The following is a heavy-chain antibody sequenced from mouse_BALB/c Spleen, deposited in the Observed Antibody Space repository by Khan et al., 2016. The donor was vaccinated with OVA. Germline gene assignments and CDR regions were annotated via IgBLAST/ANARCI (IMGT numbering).Heavy chain of an antibody. D-gene: IGHD1-1*01. CDR3: ARSSPTVVAFDY. V-gene: IGHV1-76*01. Sequence: QVQLKQSGAELVRPGASVKLSCKTSGYIFTSYWIHWVKQRSGQGLEWIARIYPGTGSIYYHEKFKGKATLTADKSSSTAYMQLSSLKSEDSAVEFCARSSPTVVAFDYWGQGTTLTVSS. CDR2: IYPGTGSI. J-gene: IGHJ2*01. CDR1: GYIFTSYW.